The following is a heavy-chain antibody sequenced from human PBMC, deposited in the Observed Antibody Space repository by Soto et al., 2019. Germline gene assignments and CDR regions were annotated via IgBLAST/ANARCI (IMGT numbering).Heavy chain of an antibody. J-gene: IGHJ4*02. CDR3: PKDHPDSGDLGPFDS. CDR2: ISASGGRT. V-gene: IGHV3-23*01. CDR1: GFTISKCA. D-gene: IGHD1-26*01. Sequence: DVQLLESGGGLVQPGGCVRLSCAASGFTISKCAMNWVRQAPGKGLERVAAISASGGRTYYADSVQGRFTISRDNARSTVTLQMNSLRLEDTALYYCPKDHPDSGDLGPFDSWRQGDLVTVSS.